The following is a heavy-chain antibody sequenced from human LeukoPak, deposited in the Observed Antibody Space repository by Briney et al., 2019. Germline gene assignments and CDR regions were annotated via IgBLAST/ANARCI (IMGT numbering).Heavy chain of an antibody. V-gene: IGHV3-30*02. CDR2: IRYDGSNK. CDR1: GFTFSSYG. D-gene: IGHD5-24*01. J-gene: IGHJ3*02. Sequence: AGGSLSLSCAASGFTFSSYGMHWVRQAPAKGLGWVAFIRYDGSNKYYADSVKGRFTISRDNSKNTLYLQMNSLRAEDTAVYYCAKDSGDGYIPDAFDIWGQGTMVTVSS. CDR3: AKDSGDGYIPDAFDI.